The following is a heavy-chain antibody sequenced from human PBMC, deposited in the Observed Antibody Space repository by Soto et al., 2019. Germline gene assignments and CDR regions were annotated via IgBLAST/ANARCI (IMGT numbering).Heavy chain of an antibody. CDR2: IYYSGST. D-gene: IGHD2-21*01. Sequence: SETLSLTCTVSGGSISSSSYYWGWIRQPPGKGLEWIGSIYYSGSTYYNPSLKSRVTISVDTSKNQLSLKLSSVTAADTAVYYCARHHPAYCGGDCYSDNWFDPWGQGTLVTVSS. J-gene: IGHJ5*02. CDR1: GGSISSSSYY. V-gene: IGHV4-39*01. CDR3: ARHHPAYCGGDCYSDNWFDP.